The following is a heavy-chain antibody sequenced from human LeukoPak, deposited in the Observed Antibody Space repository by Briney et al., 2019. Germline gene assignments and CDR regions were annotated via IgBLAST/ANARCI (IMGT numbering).Heavy chain of an antibody. CDR2: IYTSGSTSGNT. V-gene: IGHV4-4*07. J-gene: IGHJ6*03. D-gene: IGHD3-10*01. CDR3: ARGVREARQFGDYYHMDV. Sequence: SETLSLTCTVSGGSISSYYWSWIRQPAGKGLEWIGRIYTSGSTSGNTIYNPSLKSRVAMSVDTSKNQFSLKVSSMTAADTAVYYCARGVREARQFGDYYHMDVWGKGTTVTVSS. CDR1: GGSISSYY.